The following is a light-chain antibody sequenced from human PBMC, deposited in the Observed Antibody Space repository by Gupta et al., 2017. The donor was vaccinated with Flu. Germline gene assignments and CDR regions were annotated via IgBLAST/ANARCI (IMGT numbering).Light chain of an antibody. J-gene: IGKJ4*01. V-gene: IGKV1-33*01. CDR3: QQYDNLPLT. CDR1: QDISNY. CDR2: DAS. Sequence: DIQMTQSPSCLSASVGDRVTITCQASQDISNYLNWYQQKPGKAPKRLIYDASNLETGVPSRFSGSGSGTDFTFTISSLHPEDIATYYCQQYDNLPLTFGGGTKVEIK.